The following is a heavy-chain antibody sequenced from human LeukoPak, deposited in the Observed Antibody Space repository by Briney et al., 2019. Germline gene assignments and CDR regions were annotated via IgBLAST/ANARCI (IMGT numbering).Heavy chain of an antibody. D-gene: IGHD2-2*02. J-gene: IGHJ6*03. CDR2: IIASGGNT. V-gene: IGHV3-23*01. CDR3: PKYSGQSYLYRYMDV. Sequence: GGSLRLSCAASGFTFSSYAMSWVRQAPGKGLEWVSAIIASGGNTYNADSVKGRFTISRDNSKNTLYLQMNSLRGADTAVYYCPKYSGQSYLYRYMDVWGKGTTVTVSS. CDR1: GFTFSSYA.